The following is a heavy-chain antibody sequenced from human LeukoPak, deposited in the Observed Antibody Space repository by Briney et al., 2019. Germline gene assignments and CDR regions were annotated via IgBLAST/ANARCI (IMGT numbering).Heavy chain of an antibody. J-gene: IGHJ5*02. CDR3: ARVNLRGSNYNWFDP. D-gene: IGHD3-10*01. CDR2: ITPVIETA. Sequence: ASVKVSCKTSGGTFLSHTFRWVRQAPGHGLEWIGKITPVIETAKYAQTFQGRLSIYTDKDTTTVYMDLSGLRPDDTADYYCARVNLRGSNYNWFDPWGQGTRVIVSS. CDR1: GGTFLSHT. V-gene: IGHV1-69*08.